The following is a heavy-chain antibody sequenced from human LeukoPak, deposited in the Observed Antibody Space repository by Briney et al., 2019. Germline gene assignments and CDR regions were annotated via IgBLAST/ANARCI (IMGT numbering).Heavy chain of an antibody. Sequence: GASVKVSCKVSGYTLTELSMHWVRQAPGKGLVWMGGFDPEDGETIYAQKFQGRVTMTEDTSTDTAYMELSSLRSEDTAVYYCATGPPEEWELLPRLVYWGQGTLVTVSS. CDR1: GYTLTELS. CDR2: FDPEDGET. D-gene: IGHD1-26*01. CDR3: ATGPPEEWELLPRLVY. V-gene: IGHV1-24*01. J-gene: IGHJ4*02.